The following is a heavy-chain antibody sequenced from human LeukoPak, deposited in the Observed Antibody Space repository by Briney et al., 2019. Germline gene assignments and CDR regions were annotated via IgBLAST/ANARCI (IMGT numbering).Heavy chain of an antibody. D-gene: IGHD1/OR15-1a*01. CDR3: TTTGITGTEINN. CDR1: GFSFSNAW. CDR2: IKTKSDGWTT. V-gene: IGHV3-15*01. Sequence: GGSLRLSCAASGFSFSNAWMSWVRQAPGKGLEWVGRIKTKSDGWTTDYAAPVKGRFTISRDDSKNTVYLQMISLKTEDIGLYYCTTTGITGTEINNWGQGTWVTVSS. J-gene: IGHJ4*02.